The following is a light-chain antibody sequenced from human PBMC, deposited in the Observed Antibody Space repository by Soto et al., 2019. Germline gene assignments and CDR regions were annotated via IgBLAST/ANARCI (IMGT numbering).Light chain of an antibody. CDR1: SSDVGAYVY. J-gene: IGLJ1*01. CDR2: EVR. Sequence: QSALTQPASVSGSPGQSITISCTGTSSDVGAYVYVSWYQHHPGEAPRLIIYEVRNRPSGVSNRFSGSKSDNTASLTISGLQAADEADYFCKSYAGSNTYVFGSGTKLTVL. CDR3: KSYAGSNTYV. V-gene: IGLV2-14*01.